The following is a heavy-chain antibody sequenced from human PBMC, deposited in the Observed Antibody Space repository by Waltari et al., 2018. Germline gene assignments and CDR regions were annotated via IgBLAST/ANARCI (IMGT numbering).Heavy chain of an antibody. Sequence: QLQLQESGPGLVKPSETLSLTCTVSGGSISSSSYYWGWIRQPPGKGLGWIGSIYYSGSTYYNPSLKSRVTISVDTSKNQFSLKLSSVTAADTAVYYCARLDRAVAAIDYWGQGTLVTVSS. CDR2: IYYSGST. D-gene: IGHD6-19*01. CDR3: ARLDRAVAAIDY. J-gene: IGHJ4*02. V-gene: IGHV4-39*01. CDR1: GGSISSSSYY.